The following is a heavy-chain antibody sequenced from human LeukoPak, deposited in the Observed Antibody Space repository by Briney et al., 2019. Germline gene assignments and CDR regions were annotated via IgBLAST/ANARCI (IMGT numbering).Heavy chain of an antibody. CDR2: IFDSGNT. CDR3: SVWGIWFDP. J-gene: IGHJ5*02. CDR1: GGSITGGGYS. Sequence: SETLSLTCTVSGGSITGGGYSWNWIRQQPGKGLEWIGYIFDSGNTSYNPSLRSRLSTSIDTSKNQFYLRLNSVTAADTAVYFCSVWGIWFDPWGPGTLVAVSS. D-gene: IGHD6-19*01. V-gene: IGHV4-31*03.